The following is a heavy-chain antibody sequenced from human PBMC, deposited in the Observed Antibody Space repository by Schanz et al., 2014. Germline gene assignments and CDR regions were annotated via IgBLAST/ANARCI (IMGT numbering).Heavy chain of an antibody. V-gene: IGHV3-53*01. CDR2: MYINSGST. CDR1: GFTVNTNY. Sequence: EVQLVESGGGLIQPGGSLRLSCAVSGFTVNTNYMSWVRQAPGKGLEWISSMYINSGSTQYADSVKGRFTISRDNAKNLMYLHLNSLRAEDTAVYYCARDGGRDGYNLAFDVWGQGTLVTVSS. D-gene: IGHD5-12*01. J-gene: IGHJ3*01. CDR3: ARDGGRDGYNLAFDV.